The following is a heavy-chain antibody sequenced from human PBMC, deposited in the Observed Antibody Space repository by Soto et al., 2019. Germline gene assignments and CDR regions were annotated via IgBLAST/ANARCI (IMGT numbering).Heavy chain of an antibody. V-gene: IGHV4-30-4*01. D-gene: IGHD3-22*01. CDR2: IYYSGST. CDR1: GSSISSGDYY. Sequence: PSETLSLTCTVSGSSISSGDYYWSWIRQPPGKGLEWIGYIYYSGSTYYNPSLKSRVTISVDTSKNQFSLKLSSVTAADTAVYYCAREDSSGYYRAWGQGTLVTVSS. CDR3: AREDSSGYYRA. J-gene: IGHJ5*02.